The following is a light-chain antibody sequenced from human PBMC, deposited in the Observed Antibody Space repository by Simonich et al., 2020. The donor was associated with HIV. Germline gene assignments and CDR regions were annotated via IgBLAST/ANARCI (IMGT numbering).Light chain of an antibody. J-gene: IGLJ2*01. CDR2: GNI. Sequence: QSVLTQPPSVSGAPGQRVTISCTGSSSNIGAGYDVHWYQQLPGTAPKLLISGNINRPSGVPDRFSGSKSGTSASLAITGLQAEDEADYYCSSYTSSNTLVFGGGTKLTVL. CDR1: SSNIGAGYD. CDR3: SSYTSSNTLV. V-gene: IGLV1-40*01.